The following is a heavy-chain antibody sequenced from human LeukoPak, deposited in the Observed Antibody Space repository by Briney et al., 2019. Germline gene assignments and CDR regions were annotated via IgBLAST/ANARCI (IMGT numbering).Heavy chain of an antibody. D-gene: IGHD3-22*01. J-gene: IGHJ5*02. CDR2: IIPIFGTA. CDR1: GYTFTSYY. Sequence: GASVKVSCKASGYTFTSYYMHWVRQAPGQGLEWMGRIIPIFGTANYAQKFQGRVTITTDESTSTAYMELSSLRSEDTAVYYCAREGSSSGYSNWFDPWGQGTLVTVSS. V-gene: IGHV1-69*05. CDR3: AREGSSSGYSNWFDP.